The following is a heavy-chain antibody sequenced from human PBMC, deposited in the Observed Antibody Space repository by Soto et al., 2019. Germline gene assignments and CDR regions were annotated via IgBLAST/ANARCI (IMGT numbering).Heavy chain of an antibody. CDR3: ARSPPGYCSSTSCYSYGMDV. D-gene: IGHD2-2*01. CDR2: IKQDGSEK. V-gene: IGHV3-7*01. J-gene: IGHJ6*02. Sequence: GGSLRLSCAASGFTFSSSWMSWVRQAPGKGLEWVANIKQDGSEKYYVDSVKGRFTISRDNAKNSLYLQMNSLRAEETAVYYCARSPPGYCSSTSCYSYGMDVWGQGTTVTVSS. CDR1: GFTFSSSW.